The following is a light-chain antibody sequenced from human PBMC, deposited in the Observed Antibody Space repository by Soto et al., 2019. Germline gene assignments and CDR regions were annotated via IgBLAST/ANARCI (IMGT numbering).Light chain of an antibody. V-gene: IGKV3-20*01. CDR2: GAS. J-gene: IGKJ5*01. CDR1: QSVSSSY. Sequence: EIVLTQSPGTLSLSPGERATLSCRASQSVSSSYIAWYQQRPGQTHSLLIYGASTRATGTQDRFSGSGSGTHFTLTIRRLEPGDFAVYYCKHFGGTTFTFGQGTRLEIK. CDR3: KHFGGTTFT.